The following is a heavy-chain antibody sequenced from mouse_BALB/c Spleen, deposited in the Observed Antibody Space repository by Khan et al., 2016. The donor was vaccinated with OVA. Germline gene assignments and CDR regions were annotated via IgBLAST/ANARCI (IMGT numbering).Heavy chain of an antibody. Sequence: QVQLKESGPGLEAPSQSLSITCTISGFSLTSYGVHWVRQPPGKGLEWLVVICSDGHTTYNSALKSRLSISKDNSKSQVYLKMNSNQRDDTAMNYCARQGYEGTYGPNFDVWGAGTTVTGSA. CDR1: GFSLTSYG. CDR3: ARQGYEGTYGPNFDV. V-gene: IGHV2-6-1*01. CDR2: ICSDGHT. D-gene: IGHD1-2*01. J-gene: IGHJ1*01.